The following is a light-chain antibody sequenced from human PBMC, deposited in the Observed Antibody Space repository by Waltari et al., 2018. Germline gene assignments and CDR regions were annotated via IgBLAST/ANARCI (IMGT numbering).Light chain of an antibody. V-gene: IGKV1-39*01. CDR1: QTISRY. J-gene: IGKJ2*01. CDR2: AAT. CDR3: QQSYSTPRT. Sequence: DVQMTQSPSSLSASVGDTVTITCRASQTISRYLNWYQQQPGKAPKLLIYAATTLQSEVPSRFTGSGSGTDFTLTISSVQPEDFATYYCQQSYSTPRTLGQGTKLDIK.